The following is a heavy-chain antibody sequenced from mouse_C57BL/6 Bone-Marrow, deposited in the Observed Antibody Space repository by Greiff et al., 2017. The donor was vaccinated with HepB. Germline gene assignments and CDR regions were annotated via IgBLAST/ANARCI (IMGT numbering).Heavy chain of an antibody. CDR3: SLTTVVATRGPWFAY. CDR1: GYSFTDYN. J-gene: IGHJ3*01. CDR2: INPNYGTT. Sequence: EVQLQQSGPELVKPGASVKISCKASGYSFTDYNMNWVKQSNGKSLEWIGVINPNYGTTSYNQKFKGKATLTVDQSSSTAYMQLNSLTSEDSAVYYCSLTTVVATRGPWFAYWGQGTLVTVSA. V-gene: IGHV1-39*01. D-gene: IGHD1-1*01.